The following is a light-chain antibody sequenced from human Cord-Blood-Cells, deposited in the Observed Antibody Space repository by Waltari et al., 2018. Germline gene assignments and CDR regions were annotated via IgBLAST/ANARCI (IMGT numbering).Light chain of an antibody. J-gene: IGKJ5*01. CDR3: MQALQTPIT. CDR2: LGS. Sequence: DILMTQSPLSLPVTPGEPPSISCRSSQSLLHSNGYNYLDWYLQKPGQSPQLLIYLGSNRASGVPDRFSGSGSGTDFTLKISRVEAEDVGVYYCMQALQTPITFGQGTRLEIK. V-gene: IGKV2-28*01. CDR1: QSLLHSNGYNY.